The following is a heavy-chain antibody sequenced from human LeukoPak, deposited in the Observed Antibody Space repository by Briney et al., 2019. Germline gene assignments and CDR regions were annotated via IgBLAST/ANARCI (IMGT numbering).Heavy chain of an antibody. D-gene: IGHD2-2*01. CDR1: GFTFSNYA. CDR3: AKGGVVPAATCDY. V-gene: IGHV3-23*01. Sequence: GGSLRLSCAVSGFTFSNYAMSWVRQAPEKGLEWVSAISGSGGNTYYADSVKGRFTISRDNSKNTLYLQMNSLRAEDTAVYYCAKGGVVPAATCDYWGQGTLVTVSS. CDR2: ISGSGGNT. J-gene: IGHJ4*02.